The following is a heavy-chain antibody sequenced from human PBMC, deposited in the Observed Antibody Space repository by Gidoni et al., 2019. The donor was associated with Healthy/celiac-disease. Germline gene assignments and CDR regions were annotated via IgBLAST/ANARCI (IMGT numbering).Heavy chain of an antibody. CDR1: GYSISSGYY. J-gene: IGHJ5*02. V-gene: IGHV4-38-2*01. Sequence: QVQLQESGPGLVKPSETLSLTCAVSGYSISSGYYWGWIRQPPGKGLEWIGSIYHSGSTYYNPSLKSRVTISVDSSKNQFSLKLSSVTAADTAVYYCARVYVVVPAAINWFDPWGQGTLVTVSS. CDR2: IYHSGST. D-gene: IGHD2-2*02. CDR3: ARVYVVVPAAINWFDP.